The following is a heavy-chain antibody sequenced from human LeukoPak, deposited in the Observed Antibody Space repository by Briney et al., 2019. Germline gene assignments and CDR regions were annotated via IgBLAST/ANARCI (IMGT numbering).Heavy chain of an antibody. CDR2: IAYHGNTE. CDR3: ARDLWVRSYYYGMDV. V-gene: IGHV3-30*03. Sequence: GGSLRLSCAVSGFTISSHGMHWVRQAPGKGPEWVAMIAYHGNTEYYGDSVKGRFTISRDNAKNSLYLQMNSLRAEDTAVYYCARDLWVRSYYYGMDVWGQGTTVTVSS. D-gene: IGHD5-12*01. J-gene: IGHJ6*02. CDR1: GFTISSHG.